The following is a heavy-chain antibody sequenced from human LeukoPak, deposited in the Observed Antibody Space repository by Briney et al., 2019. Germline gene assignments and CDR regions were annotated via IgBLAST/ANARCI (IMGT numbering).Heavy chain of an antibody. CDR3: ARQAYCSSTRCTPFDY. CDR2: IYYSGIT. V-gene: IGHV4-59*01. J-gene: IGHJ4*02. D-gene: IGHD2-2*01. CDR1: GGSISSDY. Sequence: SETLSLTCTVSGGSISSDYWSWIRQPPGKGLERIGHIYYSGITNYNPSLKRRVTISIDTSKNQFSLKLSSVTAADTAVYYCARQAYCSSTRCTPFDYWGQGTLVTVSS.